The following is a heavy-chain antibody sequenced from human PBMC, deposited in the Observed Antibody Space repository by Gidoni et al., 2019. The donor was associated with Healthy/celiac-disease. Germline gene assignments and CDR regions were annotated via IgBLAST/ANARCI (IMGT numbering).Heavy chain of an antibody. CDR1: GFTFSSSS. CDR2: ISSRSSYI. J-gene: IGHJ4*02. D-gene: IGHD4-17*01. Sequence: EVQLVESGGGLVKPGGSLSLSCAASGFTFSSSSMNWVRQAPGKGLEWVSSISSRSSYIYYADSVKGRFTISRDNAKNSLYLQMNSLRAEDTAVYYCARAPDYGDYEGVFDYWGQGTLVTVSS. CDR3: ARAPDYGDYEGVFDY. V-gene: IGHV3-21*01.